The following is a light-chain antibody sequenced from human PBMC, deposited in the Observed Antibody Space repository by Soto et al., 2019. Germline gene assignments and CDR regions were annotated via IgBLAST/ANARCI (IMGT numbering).Light chain of an antibody. CDR1: HRVSSY. Sequence: EILMTQSPATLSVSPGESATLSCRASHRVSSYLAWYQQKPGQAPRLLIYGASTRATGIPARFSGSGSGTVFTLTISSLQSEDFAVYFCQLYNNWPLTSGGGTKVEIK. J-gene: IGKJ4*01. V-gene: IGKV3-15*01. CDR3: QLYNNWPLT. CDR2: GAS.